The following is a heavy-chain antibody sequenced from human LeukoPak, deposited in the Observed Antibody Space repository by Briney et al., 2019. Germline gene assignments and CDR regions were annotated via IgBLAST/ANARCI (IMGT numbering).Heavy chain of an antibody. J-gene: IGHJ5*02. CDR2: ISGSGGST. V-gene: IGHV3-23*01. D-gene: IGHD2-15*01. CDR3: AKDRDCSGGSCPNWFDP. CDR1: GFTFSSYV. Sequence: PGGSLRLSCAASGFTFSSYVISWVRQAPGKGLEWASAISGSGGSTYYADSVKGRFTISRDNSKNTLYLQMNSLRAEDTAVYYCAKDRDCSGGSCPNWFDPWGQGTLVTVSS.